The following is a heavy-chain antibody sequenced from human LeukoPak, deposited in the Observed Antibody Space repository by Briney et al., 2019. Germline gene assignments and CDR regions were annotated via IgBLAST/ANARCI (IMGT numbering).Heavy chain of an antibody. J-gene: IGHJ5*01. D-gene: IGHD2-15*01. CDR3: AKDYIVVLVAVSGWFDS. CDR1: GFTFSSYA. CDR2: ISGSGGST. Sequence: GGSLRLSCAASGFTFSSYAKSWVRQAPGKGLEWLSGISGSGGSTYYADSVKGRFTISRDNSKNTLYLQMKSLRAEDTAVYYCAKDYIVVLVAVSGWFDSWGQGTLVTVSS. V-gene: IGHV3-23*01.